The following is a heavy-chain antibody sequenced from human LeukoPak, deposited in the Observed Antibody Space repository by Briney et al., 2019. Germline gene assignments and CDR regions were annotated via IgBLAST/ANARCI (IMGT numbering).Heavy chain of an antibody. CDR1: GFTFSSYW. Sequence: GGSLRLSCAASGFTFSSYWMHWVRQAPGKGLVWVSRINSDGSSTSYADSVKGRFTISRDNAKNTLYLQMNSLRAEDTAVYYCARGDSGSFWVLSYYYYGMDVWGQGTTVTVSS. D-gene: IGHD1-26*01. J-gene: IGHJ6*02. CDR3: ARGDSGSFWVLSYYYYGMDV. CDR2: INSDGSST. V-gene: IGHV3-74*01.